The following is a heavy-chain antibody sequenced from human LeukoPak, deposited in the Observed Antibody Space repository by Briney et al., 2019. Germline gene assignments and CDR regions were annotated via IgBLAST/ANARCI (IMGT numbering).Heavy chain of an antibody. Sequence: SETLSLTCTVSGGSISSSSYYWGWIRPPPGKGLEWVGSIYYSGSTYYNPSLKSRVTISVDTSKNQFSLKLSSVTAADTAVYYCARDLEAAAGSTLDYWGQGTLVTVSS. V-gene: IGHV4-39*07. J-gene: IGHJ4*02. CDR3: ARDLEAAAGSTLDY. CDR2: IYYSGST. CDR1: GGSISSSSYY. D-gene: IGHD6-13*01.